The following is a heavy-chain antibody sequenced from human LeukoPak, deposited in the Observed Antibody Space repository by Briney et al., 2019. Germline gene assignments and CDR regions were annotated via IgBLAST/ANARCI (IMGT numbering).Heavy chain of an antibody. Sequence: GGSLRLSCAASGFTFSSYAMSWVRQAPGKGLEWVSGISGTGGTTNYADSVKGRFTISRDNAKNSLYLQMNSLRAEDTAVYYCASGSSWYALDYWGRGTLVTVSS. D-gene: IGHD6-13*01. CDR1: GFTFSSYA. CDR2: ISGTGGTT. CDR3: ASGSSWYALDY. J-gene: IGHJ4*02. V-gene: IGHV3-23*01.